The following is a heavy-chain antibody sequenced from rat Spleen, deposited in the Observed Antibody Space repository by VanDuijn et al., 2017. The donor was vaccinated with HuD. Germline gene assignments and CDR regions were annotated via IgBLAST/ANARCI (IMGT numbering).Heavy chain of an antibody. CDR1: GFTFSDYY. CDR2: ISYDGGST. CDR3: TTPIHTTGIPLDY. D-gene: IGHD1-9*01. Sequence: EVQLVESGGGLVQPGRSLKLSCAASGFTFSDYYMAWVRQAPTKGLEWVASISYDGGSTYYRDSVKGRFTISRDNAKSSLYLQMDSLRSEDTATYYCTTPIHTTGIPLDYWGQGVMVTVSS. J-gene: IGHJ2*01. V-gene: IGHV5-20*01.